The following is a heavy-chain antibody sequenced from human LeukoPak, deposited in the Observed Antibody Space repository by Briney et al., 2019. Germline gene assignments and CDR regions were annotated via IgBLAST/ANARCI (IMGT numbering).Heavy chain of an antibody. CDR1: VITLSNYR. D-gene: IGHD3-22*01. J-gene: IGHJ4*02. CDR3: AKRGVVIRVILVGFHKEAYYFDS. V-gene: IGHV3-23*01. CDR2: MNGGGGST. Sequence: GGSLRLSRVVSVITLSNYRMRWVRPAPGKGLEWVAGMNGGGGSTNYAASVKGRFTISRDNPKNTLYLQMNSLRAEDTAVYFCAKRGVVIRVILVGFHKEAYYFDSWGQGALVTVSS.